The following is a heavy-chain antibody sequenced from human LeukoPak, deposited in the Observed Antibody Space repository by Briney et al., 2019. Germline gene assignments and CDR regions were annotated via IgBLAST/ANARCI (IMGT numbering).Heavy chain of an antibody. V-gene: IGHV3-66*01. CDR2: IYSGGST. Sequence: GGSLRLSCAASGFTFSSYAMSWVRQAPGKGLEWVSVIYSGGSTYYADSVKGRFTISRDNSKNTLYLQMNSLRAEDTAVYYCAREYRGEYYFAYWGQGTLVTVSS. J-gene: IGHJ4*02. CDR1: GFTFSSYA. CDR3: AREYRGEYYFAY. D-gene: IGHD3-10*01.